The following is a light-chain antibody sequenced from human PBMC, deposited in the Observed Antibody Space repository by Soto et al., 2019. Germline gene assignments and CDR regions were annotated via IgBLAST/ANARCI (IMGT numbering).Light chain of an antibody. J-gene: IGKJ1*01. CDR1: QSVSSN. V-gene: IGKV3-15*01. CDR2: GAS. CDR3: QQYNNWPPWT. Sequence: LSVSPGERATLSCRASQSVSSNLAWYQQKPGQAPRLLIYGASTRATGIPARFSGSGSGTEFTLTISSLQSEDFAVYYCQQYNNWPPWTFGQGTKVDIK.